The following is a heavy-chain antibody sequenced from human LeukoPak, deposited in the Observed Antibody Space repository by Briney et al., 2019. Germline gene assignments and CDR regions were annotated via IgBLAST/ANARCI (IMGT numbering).Heavy chain of an antibody. J-gene: IGHJ3*02. CDR2: ISYDRSNK. V-gene: IGHV3-30*04. CDR3: ARGYYDILTGYTDDAFDI. D-gene: IGHD3-9*01. CDR1: GFTFSSYA. Sequence: GRSLRLSCAASGFTFSSYAMHWVRQAPGKGLEWVAVISYDRSNKYYADSVKGRFTISRDNSKNTLYLQMNSLRAEDTAVYYCARGYYDILTGYTDDAFDIWGQGTMVTVSS.